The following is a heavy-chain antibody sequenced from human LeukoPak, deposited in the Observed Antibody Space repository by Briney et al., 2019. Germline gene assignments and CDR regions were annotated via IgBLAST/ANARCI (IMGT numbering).Heavy chain of an antibody. Sequence: PGRSLRLSCAASGFTFSSYAMHWVRQAPGKGLEWVAVISYDGSNKYYADSVKGRFTISRDNSKNTLYLQMNSLRAEHTAVYYCARAIKAVVGTFHRDYYFDYWGQGTLVTVSS. D-gene: IGHD6-19*01. CDR1: GFTFSSYA. CDR2: ISYDGSNK. V-gene: IGHV3-30*04. CDR3: ARAIKAVVGTFHRDYYFDY. J-gene: IGHJ4*02.